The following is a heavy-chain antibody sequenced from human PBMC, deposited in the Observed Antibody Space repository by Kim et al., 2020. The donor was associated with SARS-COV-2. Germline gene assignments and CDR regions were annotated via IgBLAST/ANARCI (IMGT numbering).Heavy chain of an antibody. CDR2: ISYDGSNK. Sequence: GGSLRLSCAASGFTFSSYAMHWVRQAPGKGLEWVAVISYDGSNKYYADSVKGRFTISRDNSKNTLYLQMNSLRAEDTAVYYCARPDNYYDSSGYYFGVDYWGQGTLVTVSS. CDR1: GFTFSSYA. J-gene: IGHJ4*02. CDR3: ARPDNYYDSSGYYFGVDY. D-gene: IGHD3-22*01. V-gene: IGHV3-30*04.